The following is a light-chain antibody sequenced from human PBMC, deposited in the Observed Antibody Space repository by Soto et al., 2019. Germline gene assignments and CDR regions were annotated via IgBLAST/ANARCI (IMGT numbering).Light chain of an antibody. CDR3: QQYNNWPPGT. CDR2: GAS. Sequence: EIVMTQSPATLSVSPGERATLSCRASQSVSRNLAWYQQKPGQAPRLLIYGASTRAIGIPARFSGSGSETEFILTISSLQSEDFAVYYCQQYNNWPPGTFGPGTKVDIK. V-gene: IGKV3-15*01. J-gene: IGKJ3*01. CDR1: QSVSRN.